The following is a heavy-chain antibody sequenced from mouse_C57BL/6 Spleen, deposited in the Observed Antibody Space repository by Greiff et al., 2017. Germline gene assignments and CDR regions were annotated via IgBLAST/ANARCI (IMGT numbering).Heavy chain of an antibody. J-gene: IGHJ3*01. CDR1: GYTFTSYW. Sequence: QVQLQQSGAELVRPGSSVKLSCKASGYTFTSYWMDWVKQRPGQGLEWIGNIYPSDSETHYNQKFKDKATLTVDKSSRTAYMQLSSLTSEDSAVYYCARTIPYYYGSSYGAYWGPGTLVTVSA. CDR2: IYPSDSET. CDR3: ARTIPYYYGSSYGAY. D-gene: IGHD1-1*01. V-gene: IGHV1-61*01.